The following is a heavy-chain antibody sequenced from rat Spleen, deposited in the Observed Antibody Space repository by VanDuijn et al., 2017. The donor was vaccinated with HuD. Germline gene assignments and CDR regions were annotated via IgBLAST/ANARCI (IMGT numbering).Heavy chain of an antibody. J-gene: IGHJ2*01. CDR3: TGGGTLGPLRRPQGY. CDR2: MWSGGST. V-gene: IGHV2S63*01. D-gene: IGHD1-11*01. Sequence: VQLKESGPGLVQPSQTLSLTCTVSGFSLTDYSVHWVRQPPGKGLEWMGVMWSGGSTAYNSALKSRLNISRDTSKGQVFLKINSLQTEDTAIYYCTGGGTLGPLRRPQGYWGQGVMVTVSS. CDR1: GFSLTDYS.